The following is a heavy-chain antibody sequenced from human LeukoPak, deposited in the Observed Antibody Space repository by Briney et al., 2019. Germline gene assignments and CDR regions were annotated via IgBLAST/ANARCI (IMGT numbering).Heavy chain of an antibody. CDR3: ARANFLYCSSSTCLFDY. CDR1: GYTFTDYY. D-gene: IGHD2-2*01. J-gene: IGHJ4*02. Sequence: ASVKVACKASGYTFTDYYMHWVRQAPGQGLEWMGWSNPNDGDTNYAQKFQGRVTMTRDTSISTAHMEVSRLRSADTAVYYCARANFLYCSSSTCLFDYWGQGTLVTVSS. V-gene: IGHV1-2*02. CDR2: SNPNDGDT.